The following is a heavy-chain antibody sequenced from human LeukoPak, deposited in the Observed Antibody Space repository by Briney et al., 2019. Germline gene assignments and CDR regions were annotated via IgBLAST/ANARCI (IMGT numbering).Heavy chain of an antibody. Sequence: SSETLSLTCTVSGGSISSSSYYWGWIRQPPGKGLERIGGIYYSGSTYYNPSLKSRVTISVDTSKNQFSLKLSSVTAADTAVYYCARFSSSWYSFDYWGQGTLVTVSS. J-gene: IGHJ4*02. D-gene: IGHD6-13*01. CDR3: ARFSSSWYSFDY. CDR2: IYYSGST. CDR1: GGSISSSSYY. V-gene: IGHV4-39*01.